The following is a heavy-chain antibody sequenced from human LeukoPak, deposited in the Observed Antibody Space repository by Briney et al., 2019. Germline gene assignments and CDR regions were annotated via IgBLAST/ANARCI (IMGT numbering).Heavy chain of an antibody. J-gene: IGHJ5*02. V-gene: IGHV1-2*02. CDR1: GYTFTGYY. CDR3: AKQSKYYDFWSGYRNNWFDP. Sequence: ASVKVSCKASGYTFTGYYMHWVRQAPGQGLEWMGWINPNSGGTNYVQKFQGRVTMTRDTSIRTAYMELSRLRSDDTAVYYCAKQSKYYDFWSGYRNNWFDPWGQGTLVTVSS. D-gene: IGHD3-3*01. CDR2: INPNSGGT.